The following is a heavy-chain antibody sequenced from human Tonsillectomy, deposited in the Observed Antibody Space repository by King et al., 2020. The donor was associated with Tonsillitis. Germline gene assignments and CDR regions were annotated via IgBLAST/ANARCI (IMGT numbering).Heavy chain of an antibody. CDR1: GGSFSGYY. J-gene: IGHJ6*03. CDR3: ARTIGTMIVQYYMDV. V-gene: IGHV4-34*01. Sequence: VQLQQWGAGLLKPSETLSLTCAVYGGSFSGYYWSWIRQPPGKGLEWIGEINVSGSTNYNSSLESRVTMSVDSSKRQFSLKLSSVTAADTAVYYCARTIGTMIVQYYMDVWGKGTTVTVSS. CDR2: INVSGST. D-gene: IGHD3-22*01.